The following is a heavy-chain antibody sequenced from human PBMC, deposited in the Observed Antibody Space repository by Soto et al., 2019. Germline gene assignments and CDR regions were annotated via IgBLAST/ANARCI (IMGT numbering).Heavy chain of an antibody. J-gene: IGHJ4*02. Sequence: ASVKASCKASGYTFTSYGISWVRQAPGQGLEWMGWISAYNGNTNYAQKLQGRVTMTTDTSTSTAYMELRSLRSDDTAVYYCARAGEAYCGGDCYSVDYWGQGTLVTVSS. D-gene: IGHD2-21*02. V-gene: IGHV1-18*01. CDR1: GYTFTSYG. CDR2: ISAYNGNT. CDR3: ARAGEAYCGGDCYSVDY.